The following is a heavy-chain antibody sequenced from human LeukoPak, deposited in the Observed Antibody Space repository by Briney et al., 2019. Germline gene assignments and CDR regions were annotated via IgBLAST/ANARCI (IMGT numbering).Heavy chain of an antibody. D-gene: IGHD2-15*01. V-gene: IGHV1-24*01. CDR1: GYTLTELS. Sequence: ASVKVSCKVSGYTLTELSMHWVRHAPGKGLEWMGGFDPEDGETIYAQKFQGRVTMTEDTSTDTAYMELSSLRSEDTAVYYCATAPLLTKYYYYMDVWGKGTTVTVSS. CDR3: ATAPLLTKYYYYMDV. J-gene: IGHJ6*03. CDR2: FDPEDGET.